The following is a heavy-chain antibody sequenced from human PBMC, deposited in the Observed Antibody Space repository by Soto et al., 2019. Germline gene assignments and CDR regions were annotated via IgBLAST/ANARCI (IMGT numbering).Heavy chain of an antibody. D-gene: IGHD2-8*01. CDR1: GCTFSSYD. CDR3: VRCGTAPMLRHNWFDP. J-gene: IGHJ5*02. CDR2: ITTSGSYI. V-gene: IGHV3-21*01. Sequence: EVQLVESGGGLVKPGGSLRLSCAASGCTFSSYDMNWVRQAPGKGLEYVSSITTSGSYIYYGDSVRGRFTISRDNAKNSLFLQMDSLRAEDTAVYYCVRCGTAPMLRHNWFDPWGQGTLVTVSS.